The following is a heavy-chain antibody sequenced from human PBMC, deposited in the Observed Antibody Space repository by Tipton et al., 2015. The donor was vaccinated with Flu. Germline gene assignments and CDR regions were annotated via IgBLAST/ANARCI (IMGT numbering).Heavy chain of an antibody. J-gene: IGHJ5*01. D-gene: IGHD4-11*01. Sequence: LRLSCAVYGESFSGYYWSWIRQTPGKGLEWIANIHRGGNTYYNPSLRSRVTMSIDGSKNQFSLKLSSVTASDTAVYYCARRDYSNYVSEPKNWFDSWGLGTLVTVSS. CDR1: GESFSGYY. CDR2: IHRGGNT. V-gene: IGHV4-34*01. CDR3: ARRDYSNYVSEPKNWFDS.